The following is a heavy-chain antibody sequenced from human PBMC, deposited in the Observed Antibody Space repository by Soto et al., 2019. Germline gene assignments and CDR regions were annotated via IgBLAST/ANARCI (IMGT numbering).Heavy chain of an antibody. CDR1: EFTFSGYW. J-gene: IGHJ3*02. V-gene: IGHV3-74*01. CDR3: TRGSQAAFDI. CDR2: INSDGSST. Sequence: GGSLRLSCAASEFTFSGYWMHWVRQAPGKGLVWVSRINSDGSSTTYADSVEGRFTISRDNAKNTLYLQMNSLRVEDTAVYYCTRGSQAAFDIWGQGTMVTVSS.